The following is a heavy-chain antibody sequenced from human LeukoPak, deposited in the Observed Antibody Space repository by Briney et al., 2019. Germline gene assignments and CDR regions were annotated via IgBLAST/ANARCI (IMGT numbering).Heavy chain of an antibody. CDR3: ARVSPPDSSGWYTQPYYFDY. V-gene: IGHV1-2*02. CDR1: GYTFTGYY. Sequence: GASVKVSCKASGYTFTGYYMHWVRQAPGQGLEWMGWINPNSGGTNYAQKFQGRVTMTRDTSISTAYMELRSLRSDDTAVYYCARVSPPDSSGWYTQPYYFDYWGQGTLVTVSS. CDR2: INPNSGGT. D-gene: IGHD6-19*01. J-gene: IGHJ4*02.